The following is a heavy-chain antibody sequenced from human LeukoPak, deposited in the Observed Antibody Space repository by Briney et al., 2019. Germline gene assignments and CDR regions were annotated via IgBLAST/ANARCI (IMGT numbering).Heavy chain of an antibody. J-gene: IGHJ4*02. D-gene: IGHD3-10*01. CDR2: IYYSGST. V-gene: IGHV4-59*01. CDR1: GGSISSYY. Sequence: PSETLSLTCTVSGGSISSYYWSWLRQPPGKGLEWIGYIYYSGSTNYNPSLKSRVTISVDTSKNQFSLKLSSVTAADTAVYYCARTPDVLLWSGEFYYFDYWGQGTLVTVSS. CDR3: ARTPDVLLWSGEFYYFDY.